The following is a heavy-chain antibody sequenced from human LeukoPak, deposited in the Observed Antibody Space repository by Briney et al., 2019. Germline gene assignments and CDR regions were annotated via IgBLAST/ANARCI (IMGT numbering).Heavy chain of an antibody. J-gene: IGHJ5*01. Sequence: SETLSLTCTVSGGSISTYYWSWIRQPPGKGLEWIGYIPHSGSTNYNPSLKSRVTISLDTSKNQFALKLSSVTAADTAVYYCARSIIGTRSKFDCWGQGTLVTVSS. CDR2: IPHSGST. V-gene: IGHV4-59*08. D-gene: IGHD1/OR15-1a*01. CDR1: GGSISTYY. CDR3: ARSIIGTRSKFDC.